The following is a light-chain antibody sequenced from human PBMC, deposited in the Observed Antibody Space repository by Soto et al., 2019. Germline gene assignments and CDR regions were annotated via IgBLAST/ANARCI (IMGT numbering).Light chain of an antibody. V-gene: IGKV3-15*01. Sequence: EIVMTQSQATLSVSPGERATLSCRASQSVRSNLAWYQQKPGQAPRLLIYGASTRATGIPARFSGSGSGTEFTLTLSSLQAADFAVYYCQHYNNWPPITFGGGTKVEIK. CDR3: QHYNNWPPIT. CDR1: QSVRSN. J-gene: IGKJ4*01. CDR2: GAS.